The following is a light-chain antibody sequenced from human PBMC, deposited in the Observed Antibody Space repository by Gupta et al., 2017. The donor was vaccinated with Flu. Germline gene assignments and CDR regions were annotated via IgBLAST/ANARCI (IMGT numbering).Light chain of an antibody. Sequence: EVVMTQYPATLSVSPGERATLSCTASQSINNNLAWYQQKPGHPPRLLICGASTRATGAPARFSGSGSGTEFTLTINSLQSEDFAIYYCQQYNNWPPYTFGQGTKVEIK. J-gene: IGKJ2*01. V-gene: IGKV3-15*01. CDR2: GAS. CDR3: QQYNNWPPYT. CDR1: QSINNN.